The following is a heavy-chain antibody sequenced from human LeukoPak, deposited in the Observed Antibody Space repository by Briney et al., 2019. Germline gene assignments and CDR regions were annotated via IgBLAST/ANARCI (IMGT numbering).Heavy chain of an antibody. CDR1: GGTFSSYA. Sequence: SVKVSCKASGGTFSSYAISWVRQAPGQGLEWMGGIIPIFGTANYAQKFQGRVTITADESTSTAYMELSSLRSEDTAVYYCASYLGYCSGGSCPKEISSYDYWGQGTLVTVSS. CDR2: IIPIFGTA. J-gene: IGHJ4*02. V-gene: IGHV1-69*01. CDR3: ASYLGYCSGGSCPKEISSYDY. D-gene: IGHD2-15*01.